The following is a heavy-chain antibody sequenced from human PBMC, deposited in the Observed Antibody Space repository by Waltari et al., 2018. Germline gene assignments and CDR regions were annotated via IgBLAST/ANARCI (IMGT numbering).Heavy chain of an antibody. CDR1: GFTFSSYS. CDR2: ISSSSSTI. V-gene: IGHV3-48*04. CDR3: ARVDDSSGYYYVSLNDY. J-gene: IGHJ4*02. D-gene: IGHD3-22*01. Sequence: EVQLVESGGGLVQPGGSLRLSCAASGFTFSSYSMNWVRQAPGKGLEWVSYISSSSSTIYYADSVKGRFTISRDNAKNSLYLQMNSLRAEDTAVYYCARVDDSSGYYYVSLNDYWGQGTLVTVSS.